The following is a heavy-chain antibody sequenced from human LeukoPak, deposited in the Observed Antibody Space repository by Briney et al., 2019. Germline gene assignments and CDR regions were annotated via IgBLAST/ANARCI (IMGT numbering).Heavy chain of an antibody. CDR3: ARSELGYTYGSSFDY. V-gene: IGHV4-61*02. J-gene: IGHJ4*02. CDR2: MYTSGST. Sequence: SETLSLTCTVSGGSISSRSYYWGWIRQPAGKGLEWIGRMYTSGSTNYNPSLKSRVTMSVDTSNYQFSLKLSSVTAADTAVYYCARSELGYTYGSSFDYWGQGTLVIVSS. D-gene: IGHD5-18*01. CDR1: GGSISSRSYY.